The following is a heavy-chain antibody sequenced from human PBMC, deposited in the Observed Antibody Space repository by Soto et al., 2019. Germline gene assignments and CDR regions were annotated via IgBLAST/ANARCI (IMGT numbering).Heavy chain of an antibody. CDR1: GFAFSTSW. CDR3: ARGRDYGANFDY. Sequence: EVKLVESGGALVQPGGSLRLSCVDSGFAFSTSWMNWVRQAPGKGLEWVANMKQDGSEIYYVDSVKGRFTISRDNTRNSLYLQMNSLRDEDTAVYYCARGRDYGANFDYWGQGTLVTASS. J-gene: IGHJ4*02. CDR2: MKQDGSEI. V-gene: IGHV3-7*01. D-gene: IGHD4-17*01.